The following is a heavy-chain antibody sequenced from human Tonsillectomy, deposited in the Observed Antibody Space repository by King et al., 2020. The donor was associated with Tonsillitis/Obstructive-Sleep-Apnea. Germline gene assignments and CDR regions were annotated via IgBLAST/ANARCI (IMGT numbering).Heavy chain of an antibody. CDR2: IIPIFGTA. D-gene: IGHD2-2*01. Sequence: QLVQSGAEVKKPGSSVKVSCKASGGTFSSYAISWVRQAPGQGLEWMGGIIPIFGTANYAQKFQGRVTITADESTSTAYMELSSLRSEDTAVYYCASPQEYQLPPDYYFDSWGQGTLVTVSS. V-gene: IGHV1-69*01. CDR3: ASPQEYQLPPDYYFDS. J-gene: IGHJ4*02. CDR1: GGTFSSYA.